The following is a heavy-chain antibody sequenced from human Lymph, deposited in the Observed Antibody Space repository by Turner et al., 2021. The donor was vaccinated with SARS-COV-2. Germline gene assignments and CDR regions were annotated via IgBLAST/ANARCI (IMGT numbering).Heavy chain of an antibody. D-gene: IGHD5-18*01. Sequence: EVKLVESGGGWVQTGGSLRLSCAASGITVSRNYMSWVRQAPGKGLEWFSVIYSGGSSYYADSVKGRFTISRHNSKNTLYLQMNSLRAEDTAVYYCARDLDTAGGMDVWGQGTTVTVSS. CDR2: IYSGGSS. V-gene: IGHV3-53*04. CDR3: ARDLDTAGGMDV. CDR1: GITVSRNY. J-gene: IGHJ6*02.